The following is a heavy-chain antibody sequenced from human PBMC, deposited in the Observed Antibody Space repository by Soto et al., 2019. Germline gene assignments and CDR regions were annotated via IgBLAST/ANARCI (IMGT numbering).Heavy chain of an antibody. V-gene: IGHV3-23*01. CDR2: ISGSAGNT. CDR1: GFTFSSYG. CDR3: TKTFGSNWFPDH. J-gene: IGHJ4*02. D-gene: IGHD6-13*01. Sequence: EVQLLESGGGLVQPGGSLRLSCAASGFTFSSYGMNWVRQAPGKGLEWVSAISGSAGNTYYADAVKGRFSTCRDNSKSTLYLQMNSLRVEDTAVYYCTKTFGSNWFPDHWGQGTLVTVSS.